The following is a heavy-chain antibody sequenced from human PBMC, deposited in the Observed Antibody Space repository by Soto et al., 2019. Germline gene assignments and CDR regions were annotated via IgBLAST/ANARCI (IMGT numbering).Heavy chain of an antibody. CDR1: GGTFSSYA. D-gene: IGHD3-9*01. CDR2: IIPIFGTA. V-gene: IGHV1-69*06. Sequence: GASVKVSCKASGGTFSSYAISWVRQAPGQGLEWMGGIIPIFGTANYAQKFQGRVTITADKSTSTAYMELSSLRSEDTAVYYCARHSGLTGLTYYYYGMDVWGQGTTVTVSS. CDR3: ARHSGLTGLTYYYYGMDV. J-gene: IGHJ6*02.